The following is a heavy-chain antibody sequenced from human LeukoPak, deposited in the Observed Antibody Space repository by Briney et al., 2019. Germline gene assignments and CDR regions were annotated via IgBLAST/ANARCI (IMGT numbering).Heavy chain of an antibody. CDR2: RSAYNWDT. V-gene: IGHV1-18*01. CDR3: ARGVGRGNWYSIGYFQH. D-gene: IGHD2-15*01. Sequence: GASVTVSFKPSGYSFTTYGISWVRQAPGQGLEWLGWRSAYNWDTNYAQKVQGRVSMTTHTSTITAYMELRSLTSDDTAVYYYARGVGRGNWYSIGYFQHWGQGTLVLVSS. CDR1: GYSFTTYG. J-gene: IGHJ1*01.